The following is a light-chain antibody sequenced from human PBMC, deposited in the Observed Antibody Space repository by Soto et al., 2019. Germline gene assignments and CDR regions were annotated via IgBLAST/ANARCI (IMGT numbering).Light chain of an antibody. J-gene: IGKJ3*01. CDR3: QHSNHLPL. Sequence: DIQMTQSPPSLSASVGDRVTITCQASQDIGTYLNWYQHKPGKAPNLVIYDASNLETGVPSRFSEGGSRTDFTFTISSLRPEDIATHYCQHSNHLPLFGPGTKVDF. V-gene: IGKV1-33*01. CDR1: QDIGTY. CDR2: DAS.